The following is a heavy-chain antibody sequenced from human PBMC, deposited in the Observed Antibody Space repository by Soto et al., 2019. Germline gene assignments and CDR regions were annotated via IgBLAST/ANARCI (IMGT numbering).Heavy chain of an antibody. D-gene: IGHD4-17*01. Sequence: SETLSLTCTVSGGSISSYYWSWIRQPPGKGLEWIGYIYYSGSTNYNPSLKSRVTISVDTSKNQFSLKLSSVTAADTAVYYCARQDYGDYIDYWGQGTLVTVSS. CDR1: GGSISSYY. CDR2: IYYSGST. J-gene: IGHJ4*02. CDR3: ARQDYGDYIDY. V-gene: IGHV4-59*08.